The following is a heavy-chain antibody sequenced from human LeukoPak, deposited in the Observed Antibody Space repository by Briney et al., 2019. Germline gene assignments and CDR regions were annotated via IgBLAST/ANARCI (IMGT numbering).Heavy chain of an antibody. CDR1: GYTFTDYY. D-gene: IGHD3-16*01. CDR2: IDPNTGGT. V-gene: IGHV1-2*02. J-gene: IGHJ4*02. CDR3: ARDGAFDY. Sequence: GASVKVSCKASGYTFTDYYMHWVRQAPGQGLEWMGWIDPNTGGTNYAQKFQGRVTMTRDTSISTAYMELSSLRSDDTAGYYCARDGAFDYWGQGTLVTVSS.